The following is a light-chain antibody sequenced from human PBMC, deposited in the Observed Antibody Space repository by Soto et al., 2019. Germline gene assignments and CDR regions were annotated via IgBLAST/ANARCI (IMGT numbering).Light chain of an antibody. Sequence: DIPITLSPSALSATVGVRVTITCRARQSISIWLAWYQQKPGKVPKLLIYKASSLASRVPSRFSGSGSGTEFTLTISSLQPDDFAGFYCQQRADCPLTFGQG. CDR1: QSISIW. V-gene: IGKV1-5*03. CDR3: QQRADCPLT. CDR2: KAS. J-gene: IGKJ5*01.